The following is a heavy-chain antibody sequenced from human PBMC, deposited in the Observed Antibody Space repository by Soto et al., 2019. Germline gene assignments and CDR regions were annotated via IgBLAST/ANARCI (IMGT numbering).Heavy chain of an antibody. Sequence: QVHLVQSGPEMKKPGASVKVSCKASGYTFTSYTITWVRQAPGQGLEWMGWVRADDGNTDYAQKLQGRVTMTRDKSTSTAYMELGSLRSDDTAVYYCARGYYDSSGFYYRYWGQGTLVTVSS. J-gene: IGHJ4*02. V-gene: IGHV1-18*01. CDR1: GYTFTSYT. D-gene: IGHD3-22*01. CDR2: VRADDGNT. CDR3: ARGYYDSSGFYYRY.